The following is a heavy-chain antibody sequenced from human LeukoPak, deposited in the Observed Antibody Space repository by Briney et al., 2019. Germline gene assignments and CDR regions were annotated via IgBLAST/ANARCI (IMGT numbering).Heavy chain of an antibody. CDR2: IHHSGNT. J-gene: IGHJ4*02. V-gene: IGHV4-4*07. CDR1: GGSISSYY. CDR3: ARDGGWVLVTEIDY. D-gene: IGHD3-9*01. Sequence: SETLSLTCTVSGGSISSYYWSWIRQPAGKGLEWIGTIHHSGNTYYNPSLKSRVTISIDTSKNQFSLNLSSVTAADTAVYYCARDGGWVLVTEIDYWGQGILVTVSS.